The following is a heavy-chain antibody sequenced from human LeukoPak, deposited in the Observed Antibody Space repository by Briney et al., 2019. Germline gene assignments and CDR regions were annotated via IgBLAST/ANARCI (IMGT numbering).Heavy chain of an antibody. D-gene: IGHD2-21*02. Sequence: SETLSLTCTVSGGSISSSSYYWGWIRQPPGKGLEWIGSIYYSGSTYYNPSLKSRVTISVDTSKNQFSLKLSSVTAADTALYYCARDLPLYCGGDCSYFDYWGQGTLVTVSS. V-gene: IGHV4-39*07. CDR3: ARDLPLYCGGDCSYFDY. J-gene: IGHJ4*02. CDR1: GGSISSSSYY. CDR2: IYYSGST.